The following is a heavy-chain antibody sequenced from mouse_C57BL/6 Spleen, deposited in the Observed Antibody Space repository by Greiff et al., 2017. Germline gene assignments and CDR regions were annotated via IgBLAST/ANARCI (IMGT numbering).Heavy chain of an antibody. D-gene: IGHD2-4*01. CDR1: GYAFSSYW. CDR3: ARGLRRGDWYFDV. V-gene: IGHV1-80*01. J-gene: IGHJ1*03. Sequence: VQLQQSGAELVKPGASVKISCKASGYAFSSYWMNWVKQRPGKGLEWIGQIYPGDGDTNYNGKFKGKATLTADKSSSTAYMQLSSLTSEDSAVYFCARGLRRGDWYFDVWGTGTTVTVSS. CDR2: IYPGDGDT.